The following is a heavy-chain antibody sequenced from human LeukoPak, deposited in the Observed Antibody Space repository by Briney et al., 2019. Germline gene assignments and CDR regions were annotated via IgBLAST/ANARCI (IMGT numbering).Heavy chain of an antibody. CDR1: GFTFSTYA. CDR3: AKGASASCYSCMDV. CDR2: IGNSGGRT. J-gene: IGHJ6*02. D-gene: IGHD2-2*01. V-gene: IGHV3-23*01. Sequence: GGSLRLSCAASGFTFSTYAMSWVRQAPGKGLEWVSVIGNSGGRTFYADSVKGRFTISRDDSKNTLYLQMNSLRAEDTAVYYCAKGASASCYSCMDVWGQGTTVTVSS.